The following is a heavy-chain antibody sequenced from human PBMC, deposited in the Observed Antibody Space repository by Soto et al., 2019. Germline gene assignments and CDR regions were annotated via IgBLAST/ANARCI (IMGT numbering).Heavy chain of an antibody. J-gene: IGHJ6*02. CDR1: GDSIGSGNKY. Sequence: QVQLRESVPGLVMPSQTLSRTCTVSGDSIGSGNKYWSWIRQAPGQGMEWIGYIFSSGTTYYNPPTKSRLTMSLDTTQKQSALKLNSVTAADTAVYFCARLPTTVDFYYAMDVWGQGTTVTVSS. D-gene: IGHD4-17*01. V-gene: IGHV4-30-4*01. CDR2: IFSSGTT. CDR3: ARLPTTVDFYYAMDV.